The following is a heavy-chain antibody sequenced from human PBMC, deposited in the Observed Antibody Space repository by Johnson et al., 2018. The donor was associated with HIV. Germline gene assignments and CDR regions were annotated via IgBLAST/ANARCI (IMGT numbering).Heavy chain of an antibody. CDR1: GFTFDSYA. Sequence: VQLVESGGGLVQPGGSLRLSCAASGFTFDSYAMHWVRQAPGKGLEWVAGIRWDGGNIDYADSVKGRFTISRDNAKNSLYLQMNSLRAEDTALYYCAKVPEVGIAGRRGAFDIWGQGTMVTVSS. J-gene: IGHJ3*02. CDR3: AKVPEVGIAGRRGAFDI. CDR2: IRWDGGNI. D-gene: IGHD6-6*01. V-gene: IGHV3-9*01.